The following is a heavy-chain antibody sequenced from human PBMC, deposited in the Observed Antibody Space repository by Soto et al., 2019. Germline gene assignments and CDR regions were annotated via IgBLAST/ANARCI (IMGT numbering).Heavy chain of an antibody. D-gene: IGHD1-7*01. J-gene: IGHJ3*02. CDR2: ISAYNGNT. V-gene: IGHV1-18*01. CDR3: ARDEFRELRSADAFDI. CDR1: GYTFTSYG. Sequence: QVQLVQSGAEVKKPGASVKVSCKASGYTFTSYGISWVRQAPGQGLEWMGWISAYNGNTNYAQKLQGRVTMTTDTATSKAYIELRRLRSDDTAVYYCARDEFRELRSADAFDIWGQGTMVTVSS.